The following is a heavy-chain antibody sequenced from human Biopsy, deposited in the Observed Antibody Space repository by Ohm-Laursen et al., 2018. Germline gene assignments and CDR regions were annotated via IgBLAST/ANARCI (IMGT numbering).Heavy chain of an antibody. CDR3: TRGGYYYDSLAYYYWFDP. J-gene: IGHJ5*02. D-gene: IGHD3-22*01. Sequence: SVKVSCKASGYTFTSYRVHWVRQAPGQGLEWMGWINAKTGDTNYAQKFQGRVTMTRDTSISTAYVDLSSLRSDDTAVYYCTRGGYYYDSLAYYYWFDPWGQGTLVTVSS. V-gene: IGHV1-2*02. CDR2: INAKTGDT. CDR1: GYTFTSYR.